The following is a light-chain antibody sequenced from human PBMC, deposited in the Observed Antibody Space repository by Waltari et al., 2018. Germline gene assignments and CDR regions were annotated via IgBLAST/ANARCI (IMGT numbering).Light chain of an antibody. CDR3: TSYASSSTYI. CDR1: NSDIGTYKR. J-gene: IGLJ1*01. Sequence: QAALTQSPSVSGSPGQSVTISCAGTNSDIGTYKRVSWYQHHPGKAPKLMIYEVSNRPSGVSDRFSGSKSGNTASLVISGLQTDDEADYFCTSYASSSTYIFGTGTRLTVL. CDR2: EVS. V-gene: IGLV2-18*02.